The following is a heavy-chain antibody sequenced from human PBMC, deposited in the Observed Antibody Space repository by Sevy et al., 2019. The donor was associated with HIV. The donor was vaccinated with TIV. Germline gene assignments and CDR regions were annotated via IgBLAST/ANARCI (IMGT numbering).Heavy chain of an antibody. CDR2: LIPILGTA. V-gene: IGHV1-69*13. Sequence: ASVKVSCKASGGTFSSYAISWVRQAPGQGLEWMGGLIPILGTANYAQKFQGRVTITADESTSTAYMELSSLRSEDTAVYYCANDHLGYCSGGSCSKSRNYYYYGMDVWGQRTTVTVSS. J-gene: IGHJ6*02. CDR1: GGTFSSYA. D-gene: IGHD2-15*01. CDR3: ANDHLGYCSGGSCSKSRNYYYYGMDV.